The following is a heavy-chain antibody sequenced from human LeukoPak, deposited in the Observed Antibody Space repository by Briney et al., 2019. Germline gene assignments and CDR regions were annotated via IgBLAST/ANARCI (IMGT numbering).Heavy chain of an antibody. CDR3: ARVAYYDFVYYGMDV. CDR2: INPSGGT. Sequence: ASVKVSCKASGYTFTSYYMHWVRQAPGQGLEWMGIINPSGGTNYAQKFEGRVTMTRDTSISTAYMELSWLTSDDTAVYYCARVAYYDFVYYGMDVWGQGTTVIVSS. V-gene: IGHV1-2*02. J-gene: IGHJ6*02. D-gene: IGHD3-3*01. CDR1: GYTFTSYY.